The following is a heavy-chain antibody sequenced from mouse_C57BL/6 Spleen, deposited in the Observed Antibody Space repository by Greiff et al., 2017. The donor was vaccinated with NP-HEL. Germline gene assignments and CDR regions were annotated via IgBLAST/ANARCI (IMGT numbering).Heavy chain of an antibody. CDR3: ARHEERWGYYEAWFAY. J-gene: IGHJ3*01. Sequence: QVQLKESGAELVKPGASVKLSCKASGYTFTEYTIHWVKQRSGQGLEWIGWFYPGRGSIKYNEKFKDKATLTADKSSSTVYMELSRLTSEDSAVYFCARHEERWGYYEAWFAYWGQGTLVTVSA. CDR1: GYTFTEYT. V-gene: IGHV1-62-2*01. D-gene: IGHD2-3*01. CDR2: FYPGRGSI.